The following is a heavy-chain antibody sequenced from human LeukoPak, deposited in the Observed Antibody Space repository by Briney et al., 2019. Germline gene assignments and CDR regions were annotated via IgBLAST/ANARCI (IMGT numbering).Heavy chain of an antibody. CDR3: ARAELRYFDWPPGDY. D-gene: IGHD3-9*01. Sequence: ASVKVSCKASGYTFTDYDINWVRLAIGQGLEWMGWMNPNSGNTGYTQKFQGRVTMTRNTSISTAYMELSSLRSEDTAVYYCARAELRYFDWPPGDYWGQGTLVTVSS. J-gene: IGHJ4*02. V-gene: IGHV1-8*01. CDR1: GYTFTDYD. CDR2: MNPNSGNT.